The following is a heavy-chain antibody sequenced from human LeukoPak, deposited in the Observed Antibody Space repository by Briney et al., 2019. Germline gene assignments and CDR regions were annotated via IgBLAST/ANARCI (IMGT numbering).Heavy chain of an antibody. Sequence: GGSLRLSCAASGITFSSYAMSWVRQAPGKGLEWVSAISGSGGSTYYADSVKGRFTISRDNSKNTLYLQMNSLRAEDTAVYYCAKDRSTSRYGDYFDYWGQGTLVTVSS. CDR3: AKDRSTSRYGDYFDY. J-gene: IGHJ4*02. V-gene: IGHV3-23*01. CDR2: ISGSGGST. D-gene: IGHD2-2*01. CDR1: GITFSSYA.